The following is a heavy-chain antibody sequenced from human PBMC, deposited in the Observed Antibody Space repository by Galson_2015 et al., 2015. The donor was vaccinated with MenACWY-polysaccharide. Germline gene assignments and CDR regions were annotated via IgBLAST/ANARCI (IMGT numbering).Heavy chain of an antibody. D-gene: IGHD2-21*02. CDR1: GGSISSSSYY. CDR2: IYIYYGGGT. Sequence: SETLSLTCTVPGGSISSSSYYWGWIRQPPGKGLEWIGTIYIYYGGGTYYNPSLKSRATISVDTSKNQFSLKLSSVTAADTAVYYCARQEGRDGDALIQFDLWGRGTLVTV. V-gene: IGHV4-39*01. J-gene: IGHJ2*01. CDR3: ARQEGRDGDALIQFDL.